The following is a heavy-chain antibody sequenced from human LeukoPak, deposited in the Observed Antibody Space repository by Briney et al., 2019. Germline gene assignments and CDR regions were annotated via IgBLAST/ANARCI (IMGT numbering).Heavy chain of an antibody. V-gene: IGHV4-59*01. Sequence: LETLSLTCTVSGVSIDSNSWTWIRQPPGKGLEWIGYIYYSGTTNYNPSLKSRVTMSVDMSKNQFSLKLSSVTAADTAVYYCARRSSSWKNWFDPWGQGTLVTVSS. CDR1: GVSIDSNS. CDR2: IYYSGTT. J-gene: IGHJ5*02. D-gene: IGHD6-13*01. CDR3: ARRSSSWKNWFDP.